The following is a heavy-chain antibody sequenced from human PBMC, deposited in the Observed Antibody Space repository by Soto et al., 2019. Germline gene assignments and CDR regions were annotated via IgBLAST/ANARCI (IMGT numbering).Heavy chain of an antibody. Sequence: EVRLLESGGGLAQPGGSRRLSCAASGFTFSSSAMNWVRQAPGKGLEWVSSIRVGGGDTFYADSVRGRFTVSRDISRNTLYLQMNSLRAEDTAIYYCAKCSVGTVRTSGWCNWIDPWGQGTLVTVSS. CDR3: AKCSVGTVRTSGWCNWIDP. D-gene: IGHD6-19*01. V-gene: IGHV3-23*01. J-gene: IGHJ5*02. CDR2: IRVGGGDT. CDR1: GFTFSSSA.